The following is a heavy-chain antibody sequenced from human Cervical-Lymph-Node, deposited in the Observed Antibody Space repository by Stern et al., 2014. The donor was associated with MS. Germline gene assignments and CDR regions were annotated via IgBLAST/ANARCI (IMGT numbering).Heavy chain of an antibody. V-gene: IGHV4-59*02. J-gene: IGHJ6*02. D-gene: IGHD3-3*01. CDR3: ARGVPNSDFWSGPPYNYRYGLDV. Sequence: QVQLQESGPGLVKPSETLSLTCTVSGGSVSSNYWSWIRQPPGKGLEWIGFMFYTGSTKENSSLKSRVTISGDTSKNQFSLRLRSVTAADTAVYYCARGVPNSDFWSGPPYNYRYGLDVWGQGTTVTVSS. CDR2: MFYTGST. CDR1: GGSVSSNY.